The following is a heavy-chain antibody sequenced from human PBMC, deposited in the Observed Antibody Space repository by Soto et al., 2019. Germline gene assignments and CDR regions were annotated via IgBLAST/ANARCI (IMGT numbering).Heavy chain of an antibody. CDR3: AHRLVAAAGFDY. J-gene: IGHJ4*02. CDR2: IYWDDDK. CDR1: GFSLSTSGVG. V-gene: IGHV2-5*02. D-gene: IGHD6-13*01. Sequence: QITLKESGPTLVKPTQTLTLTCTFSGFSLSTSGVGVGWIRQPPGKAMEWLALIYWDDDKRYSPSLKSRLTITKDTSKTQVVLTMTNMDPVDTATYYCAHRLVAAAGFDYWGQGTLVTVSS.